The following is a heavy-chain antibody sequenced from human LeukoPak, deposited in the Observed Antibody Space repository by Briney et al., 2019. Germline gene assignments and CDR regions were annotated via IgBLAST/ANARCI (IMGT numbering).Heavy chain of an antibody. J-gene: IGHJ4*02. D-gene: IGHD1-1*01. CDR3: ARQSRWNYFDY. V-gene: IGHV4-34*01. CDR2: INHSGST. Sequence: SETLSLTCAVYGGSFSGYYWSWIRQPPGKGLEWIGEINHSGSTNYNPSLKSRVTISVDTSKNQFSLKLSSVTAADTAVYYCARQSRWNYFDYWGQGTLVTVSS. CDR1: GGSFSGYY.